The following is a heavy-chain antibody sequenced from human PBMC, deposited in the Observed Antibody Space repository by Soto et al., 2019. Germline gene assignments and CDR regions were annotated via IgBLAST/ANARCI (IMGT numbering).Heavy chain of an antibody. D-gene: IGHD3-22*01. CDR1: GGSISSGGYY. Sequence: PSETLSLTCTVSGGSISSGGYYWSWIRQHPGKGLEWIGYIYYSGSTYYNPSLKSRVTISVDTSKNQFSLKLSSVTAADTAVYYCARIRLNYYDSSRVDYWGQGTLVTVSS. CDR2: IYYSGST. CDR3: ARIRLNYYDSSRVDY. J-gene: IGHJ4*02. V-gene: IGHV4-31*03.